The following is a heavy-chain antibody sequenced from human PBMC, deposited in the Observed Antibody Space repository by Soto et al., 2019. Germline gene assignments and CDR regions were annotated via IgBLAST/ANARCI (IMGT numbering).Heavy chain of an antibody. CDR3: ARDPLS. J-gene: IGHJ5*02. V-gene: IGHV3-66*01. Sequence: EVQLVESGGDLVQPGGSLRLSCAASGFSVSSNYISWVRQAPGKGLEWVSVTNSGGSTDYADSVKGRFTISRDTAKNSLYLQRNRLRAEDTAVYYCARDPLSWGQGTLVTVSS. CDR2: TNSGGST. CDR1: GFSVSSNY.